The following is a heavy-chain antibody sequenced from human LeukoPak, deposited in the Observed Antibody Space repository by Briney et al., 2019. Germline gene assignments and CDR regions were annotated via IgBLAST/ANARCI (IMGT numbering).Heavy chain of an antibody. CDR2: IYHSGST. J-gene: IGHJ4*02. Sequence: SQTLSLTCAVSGASISSGGYSWSWIRQPPGKGLEWIGYIYHSGSTYYNPSLKSRVTISVDRSKNQFSLKLSSVTAADTAVYYCAGMVRGVISMAFDYWGQGTLVTVSS. V-gene: IGHV4-30-2*01. CDR3: AGMVRGVISMAFDY. CDR1: GASISSGGYS. D-gene: IGHD3-10*01.